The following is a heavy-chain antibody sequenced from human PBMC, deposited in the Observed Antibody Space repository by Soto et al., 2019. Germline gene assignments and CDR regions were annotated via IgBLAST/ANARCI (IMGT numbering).Heavy chain of an antibody. V-gene: IGHV4-30-4*01. CDR2: IYYSGST. D-gene: IGHD3-16*01. Sequence: SETLSLTCTVSGGSISSGDYYWSWIRQPPGKGLEWIGYIYYSGSTYYNPSLKSRVTISVDTSKNQFSLKLSSVTAADTAVYYCARDRLDYDYVWGSYGYGMDVWGQGTKVTVSS. CDR1: GGSISSGDYY. J-gene: IGHJ6*02. CDR3: ARDRLDYDYVWGSYGYGMDV.